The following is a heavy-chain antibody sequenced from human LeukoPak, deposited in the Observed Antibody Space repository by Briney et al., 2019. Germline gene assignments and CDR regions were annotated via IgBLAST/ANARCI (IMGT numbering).Heavy chain of an antibody. CDR2: INHSGST. D-gene: IGHD3-10*01. CDR3: ARRGPNRGYLLGRSHQVDV. V-gene: IGHV4-34*01. CDR1: GGSFSGYY. J-gene: IGHJ6*04. Sequence: PSETLSLTCAVYGGSFSGYYWSWIRQPPGKGLEWIGEINHSGSTNYNPSLKSRVTISVDTSKNQFSLKLSSVTAADTAVYYCARRGPNRGYLLGRSHQVDVWGKGTTVTVSS.